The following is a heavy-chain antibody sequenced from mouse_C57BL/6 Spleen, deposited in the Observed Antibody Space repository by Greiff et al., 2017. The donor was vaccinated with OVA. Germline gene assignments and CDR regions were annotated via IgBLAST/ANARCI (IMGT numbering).Heavy chain of an antibody. CDR3: ARGEYRALDY. J-gene: IGHJ2*01. Sequence: QVQLQQPGAELVKPGASVKLSCKASGYTFTSYWMQWVKQRPGQGLEWIGEIDPSDSYTNYNQKFKGKATLTVDTSSSTAYMQLSSLTSEDSAVYYCARGEYRALDYWGQGTTLTVSP. CDR2: IDPSDSYT. V-gene: IGHV1-50*01. D-gene: IGHD5-2*01. CDR1: GYTFTSYW.